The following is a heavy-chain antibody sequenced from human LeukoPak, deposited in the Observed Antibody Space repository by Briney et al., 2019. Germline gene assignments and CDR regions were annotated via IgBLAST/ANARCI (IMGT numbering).Heavy chain of an antibody. CDR1: GFTFRNYG. J-gene: IGHJ1*01. D-gene: IGHD3-22*01. CDR2: ISGSGGST. Sequence: GTSLRLSCAASGFTFRNYGMIWARQAPGKGLEWVSAISGSGGSTYYADSVKGRFTISRDNSKNTLYLQMNSLRAEDTAVYYCAKSAEYYYDSSGYSTAEYFQHWGQGTLVTVSS. V-gene: IGHV3-23*01. CDR3: AKSAEYYYDSSGYSTAEYFQH.